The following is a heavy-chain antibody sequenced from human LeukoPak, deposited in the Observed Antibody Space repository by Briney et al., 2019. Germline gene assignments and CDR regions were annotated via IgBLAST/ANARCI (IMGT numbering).Heavy chain of an antibody. CDR2: IYSGGST. V-gene: IGHV3-53*01. J-gene: IGHJ4*02. D-gene: IGHD5-12*01. CDR3: ASASKEATIRAFDY. Sequence: GGSLRLSCAASGFTVSSNCMSWVRQAPGKGLEWVSFIYSGGSTYSADSVKGRFTISRDNSRNTLYLQMNSLRAEDTAVYYRASASKEATIRAFDYWGQGTLVTVSA. CDR1: GFTVSSNC.